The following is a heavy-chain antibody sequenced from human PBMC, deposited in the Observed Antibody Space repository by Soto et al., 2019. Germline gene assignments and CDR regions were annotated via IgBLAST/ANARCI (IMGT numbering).Heavy chain of an antibody. CDR2: ISSSGSTI. CDR3: ARGIYGDSILDHYYYYYMDV. D-gene: IGHD4-17*01. V-gene: IGHV3-11*01. J-gene: IGHJ6*03. Sequence: GGSLRLSCAASGFTFSDYYMSWIRQAPGKGLEWVSYISSSGSTIYYADSVKGRFTISRDNAKNSLYLQMNSLRAEDTAVYYCARGIYGDSILDHYYYYYMDVWGKGTTVTVSS. CDR1: GFTFSDYY.